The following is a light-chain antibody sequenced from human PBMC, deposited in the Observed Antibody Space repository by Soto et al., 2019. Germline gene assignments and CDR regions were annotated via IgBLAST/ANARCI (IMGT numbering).Light chain of an antibody. Sequence: EIVLTQSPAPLSLSPGERATLSCGTSQTINNYLAWYQRKPGQAPRLLIYDAFNRATGIPARFSGGGSGTDFALSICGLEPEDFGTYYCQQRISWPVSFGGGTKVEIK. J-gene: IGKJ4*01. CDR3: QQRISWPVS. CDR2: DAF. V-gene: IGKV3-11*01. CDR1: QTINNY.